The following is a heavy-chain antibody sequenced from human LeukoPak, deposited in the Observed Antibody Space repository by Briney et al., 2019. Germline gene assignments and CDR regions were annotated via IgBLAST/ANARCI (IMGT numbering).Heavy chain of an antibody. V-gene: IGHV3-9*01. J-gene: IGHJ3*02. CDR1: GFTFDDYA. CDR3: AKEAVRTGGAFDI. D-gene: IGHD3-10*01. Sequence: GRSLRLSCAASGFTFDDYAMHWVRQAPGKGLEWVSSISWNSGSIGYADSVKGRFTISRDNSKNTLYLQMNSLRAEDTAVYYCAKEAVRTGGAFDIWGQGTMVTVSS. CDR2: ISWNSGSI.